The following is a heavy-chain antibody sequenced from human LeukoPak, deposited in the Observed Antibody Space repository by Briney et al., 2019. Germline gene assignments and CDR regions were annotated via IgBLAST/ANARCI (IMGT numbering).Heavy chain of an antibody. D-gene: IGHD3-16*01. CDR2: INHRGST. CDR1: GGSFSGYY. V-gene: IGHV4-34*01. CDR3: ARHGPPRAGWGRKYYYMDV. J-gene: IGHJ6*03. Sequence: KASETLSLTCAVYGGSFSGYYWSWIRQPPGKGLEWIGEINHRGSTNYNPSLKSRVTISVDTSKNQFSLKLSSVTAADTAVYYCARHGPPRAGWGRKYYYMDVWGKGTTVTISS.